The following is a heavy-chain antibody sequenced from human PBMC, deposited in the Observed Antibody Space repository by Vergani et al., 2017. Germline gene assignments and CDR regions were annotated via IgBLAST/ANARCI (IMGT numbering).Heavy chain of an antibody. D-gene: IGHD3-10*01. CDR3: ASDRYYLGSWSYPYFYYYGLDV. CDR1: GFSFNSYW. CDR2: IKSDGSIT. J-gene: IGHJ6*02. V-gene: IGHV3-74*03. Sequence: DVHLAESGGGFFQPGGTLRLSCSASGFSFNSYWMHWVRQVPGKGLLWVSRIKSDGSITPYADSVKGRFTISRDNAQNKLYLQMNSLRVEDTGVYYCASDRYYLGSWSYPYFYYYGLDVWGQGTVVTVSS.